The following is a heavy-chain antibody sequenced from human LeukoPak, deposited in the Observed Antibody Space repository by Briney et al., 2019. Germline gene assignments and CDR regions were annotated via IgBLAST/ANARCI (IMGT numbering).Heavy chain of an antibody. CDR2: IWYDGSNK. Sequence: GGSLRLSCAASGFTFSSYGMHWVRQAPGKGLEWVAVIWYDGSNKYYADSVKGRFTISRDNSKNTLHLQMNSLRAEDTAVYYCAREEDTAMGFDYWGQGTLVTVSS. D-gene: IGHD5-18*01. J-gene: IGHJ4*02. V-gene: IGHV3-33*01. CDR1: GFTFSSYG. CDR3: AREEDTAMGFDY.